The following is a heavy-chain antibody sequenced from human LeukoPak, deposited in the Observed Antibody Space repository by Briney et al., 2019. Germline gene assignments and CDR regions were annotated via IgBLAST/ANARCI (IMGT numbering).Heavy chain of an antibody. CDR3: ARLVRGFTSLP. Sequence: GGSLRLSCAASGFTFSSYSMNWVRQAPGKGLEWVSSISSSSSYIYYADSVKGRFTISRDNGKNSLYLQMNNLRVEDTAVRYCARLVRGFTSLPWGQGTLVTVSS. J-gene: IGHJ5*02. CDR2: ISSSSSYI. D-gene: IGHD3-10*01. CDR1: GFTFSSYS. V-gene: IGHV3-21*01.